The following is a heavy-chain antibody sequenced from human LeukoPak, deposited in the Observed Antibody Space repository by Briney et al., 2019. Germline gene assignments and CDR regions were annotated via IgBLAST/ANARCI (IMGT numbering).Heavy chain of an antibody. J-gene: IGHJ4*02. CDR1: GGSFSGYY. D-gene: IGHD6-13*01. Sequence: PSETLSLTCAVYGGSFSGYYWSWIRQPPGKGLEWIGEINHSGSTNYNPSLKSRVTISVDTSKNQFSLKLSSVTAADTAVYYCARLPGIAAAGTGTDYWGQGTLVTVSS. V-gene: IGHV4-34*01. CDR2: INHSGST. CDR3: ARLPGIAAAGTGTDY.